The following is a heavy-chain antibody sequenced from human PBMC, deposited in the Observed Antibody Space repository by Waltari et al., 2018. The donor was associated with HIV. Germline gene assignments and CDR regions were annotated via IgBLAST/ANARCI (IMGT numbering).Heavy chain of an antibody. Sequence: EVQLVESGGGLVKPGGSLRLSCAASGFTFSDAWMSWVRQAPGKGMEWFGFIKTKTEGGTTDFPAPVKGRFTISRDESKNTLYLQMNSLKTEDTAVYYCTTVLYDGGGMDVWGQGTTVTVSS. CDR2: IKTKTEGGTT. V-gene: IGHV3-15*01. CDR3: TTVLYDGGGMDV. D-gene: IGHD3-22*01. J-gene: IGHJ6*02. CDR1: GFTFSDAW.